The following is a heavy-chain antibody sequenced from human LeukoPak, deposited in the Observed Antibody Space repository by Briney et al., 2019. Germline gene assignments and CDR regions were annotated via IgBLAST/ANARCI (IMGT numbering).Heavy chain of an antibody. D-gene: IGHD2-15*01. CDR3: ARAGSGILDY. CDR2: IYYSGST. Sequence: PSETLSLTCTVSGGSISSYYWSWIRQPPGKGLEWIGYIYYSGSTNYNPSLKSRVTISVDTSKNQFSLKLSSVTAADTAIYFCARAGSGILDYWGQGTLVTVSS. J-gene: IGHJ4*02. CDR1: GGSISSYY. V-gene: IGHV4-59*01.